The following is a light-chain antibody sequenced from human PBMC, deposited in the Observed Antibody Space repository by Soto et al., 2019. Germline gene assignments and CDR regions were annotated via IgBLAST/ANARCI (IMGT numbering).Light chain of an antibody. CDR3: QQYGSSPHT. Sequence: EIVLTQSPGTLSLSPGERATLSCRASQSVSSSYLAWYQHKPGQAPRLLIYGASSRATGIPDRFSGSGSGTDFTLTISRLAPEDCAVYYCQQYGSSPHTFGQGTKLEIK. CDR2: GAS. V-gene: IGKV3-20*01. J-gene: IGKJ2*01. CDR1: QSVSSSY.